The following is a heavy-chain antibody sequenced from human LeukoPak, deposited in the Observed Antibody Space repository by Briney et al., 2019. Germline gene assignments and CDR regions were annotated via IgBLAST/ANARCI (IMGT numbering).Heavy chain of an antibody. V-gene: IGHV1-18*01. J-gene: IGHJ6*02. CDR3: ARVQQAAAGTNYYYYGMDV. CDR1: GYTFTSCG. Sequence: ASVKVSCKASGYTFTSCGISWVRQAPGQGLEWMGWISAYNGNTNYAQKLQGRVTMTTDTSTSTAYMELRSLRSDDTAVYYCARVQQAAAGTNYYYYGMDVWGQGTTVTVSS. D-gene: IGHD6-13*01. CDR2: ISAYNGNT.